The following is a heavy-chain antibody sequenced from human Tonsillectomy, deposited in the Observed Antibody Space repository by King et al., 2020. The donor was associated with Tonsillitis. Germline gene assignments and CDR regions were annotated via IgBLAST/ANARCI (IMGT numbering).Heavy chain of an antibody. D-gene: IGHD5-12*01. CDR3: ASDIQSGGMDY. CDR1: GYTFTRYV. V-gene: IGHV1-18*01. Sequence: QLVQSGAEVKKPGASGKVSCKASGYTFTRYVISWVRQAPGQGLEWLGWISAYNGNTNYAQKLQGRVTMTTDTSTSTAYMELRSLRSDDTAVYYCASDIQSGGMDYWGQGTLVTVSS. J-gene: IGHJ4*02. CDR2: ISAYNGNT.